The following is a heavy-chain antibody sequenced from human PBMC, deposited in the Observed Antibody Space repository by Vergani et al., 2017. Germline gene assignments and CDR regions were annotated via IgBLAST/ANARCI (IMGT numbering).Heavy chain of an antibody. J-gene: IGHJ4*02. D-gene: IGHD3-10*01. CDR3: ARRGYYYGSGTSTFDY. CDR2: ISPDGRTT. CDR1: GFSFRTFS. Sequence: DVDLVESGGGFVQPGGSRRLSCAASGFSFRTFSMFWVRQPPGKGLAWVSKISPDGRTTEYADSVRGRFTISRDNANSMLYLQMNSLRDDDTAVYYCARRGYYYGSGTSTFDYWGQGTLVTVSS. V-gene: IGHV3-74*03.